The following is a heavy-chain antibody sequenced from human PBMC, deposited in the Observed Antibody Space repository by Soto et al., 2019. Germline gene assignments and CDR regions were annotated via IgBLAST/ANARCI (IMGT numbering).Heavy chain of an antibody. Sequence: ASVKVSCKASGYTFTGYYMHWVRQAPGRGLEWMGWINPNSGGTNYAQKFQGRVTMTRDTSISTAYMELSRLRSDDTAVYYCARVDWVGYYDSSGYYYDYWGQGTLVTVSS. CDR2: INPNSGGT. CDR3: ARVDWVGYYDSSGYYYDY. D-gene: IGHD3-22*01. CDR1: GYTFTGYY. J-gene: IGHJ4*02. V-gene: IGHV1-2*02.